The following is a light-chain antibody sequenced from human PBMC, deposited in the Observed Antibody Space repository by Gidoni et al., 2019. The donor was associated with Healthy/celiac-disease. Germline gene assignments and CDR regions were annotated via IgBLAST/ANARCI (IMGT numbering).Light chain of an antibody. V-gene: IGKV1-39*01. CDR2: SAS. Sequence: DIKMTQSPSSLSASVGDRVTITCRASQSISSYLNWYQQKPGNAPKLLIYSASSLQSGVPSRFSGSGSGTDFTLTISSLQPEDFATYYCQQSYSTPVFGQVTKVEIK. CDR3: QQSYSTPV. CDR1: QSISSY. J-gene: IGKJ1*01.